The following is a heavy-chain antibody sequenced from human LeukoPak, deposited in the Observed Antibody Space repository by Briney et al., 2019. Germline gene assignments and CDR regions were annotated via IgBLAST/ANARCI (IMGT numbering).Heavy chain of an antibody. D-gene: IGHD6-13*01. J-gene: IGHJ3*02. CDR1: GYTFTSYY. V-gene: IGHV1-46*01. CDR2: INPSGGST. Sequence: ASVKVSCKASGYTFTSYYMHWVRQAPGQGLEWMGIINPSGGSTNYAQKFQGRVTITADESTSTAYMELSSLRSEDTAVYYCARVFSSSFIPVGAFDIWGQGTMVTVSS. CDR3: ARVFSSSFIPVGAFDI.